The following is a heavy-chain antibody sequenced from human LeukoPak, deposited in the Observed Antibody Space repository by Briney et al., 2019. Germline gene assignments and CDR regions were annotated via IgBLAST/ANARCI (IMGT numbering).Heavy chain of an antibody. CDR1: GFTFSSYG. CDR3: ARDLSITIFGVAV. J-gene: IGHJ4*02. V-gene: IGHV3-33*01. CDR2: IWYDGSNK. D-gene: IGHD3-3*01. Sequence: GGSLRLSCAASGFTFSSYGMHWVRQAPGKGLEWVAVIWYDGSNKYYADSVKGRFTISRDNSKNTLYLQMNSLRAEDTAVYYCARDLSITIFGVAVWGQGTLVTVSS.